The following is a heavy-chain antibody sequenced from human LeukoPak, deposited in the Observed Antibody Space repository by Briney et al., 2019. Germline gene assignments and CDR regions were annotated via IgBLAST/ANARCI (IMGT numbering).Heavy chain of an antibody. CDR3: ARGLGGWFDP. CDR2: IYYSGST. CDR1: GGSISSGDYY. J-gene: IGHJ5*02. V-gene: IGHV4-30-4*01. Sequence: SETLSLTCTVSGGSISSGDYYWTWIRQPPGKGLEWIGYIYYSGSTYYNPSLKSRIITSIDTSKNQFSLQLSSVTAADTAVYYCARGLGGWFDPWGQGALVTVSS. D-gene: IGHD3/OR15-3a*01.